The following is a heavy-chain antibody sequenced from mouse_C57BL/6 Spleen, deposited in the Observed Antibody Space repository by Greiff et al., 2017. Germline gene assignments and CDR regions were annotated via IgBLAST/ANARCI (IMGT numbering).Heavy chain of an antibody. V-gene: IGHV1-61*01. CDR3: ARRTGYGAMDY. J-gene: IGHJ4*01. CDR2: IYPSDSET. Sequence: QVQLQQPGAELVRPGSSVKLSCKASGYTFTNYWMDWVKQRPGQGLEWIGNIYPSDSETHYNQKFKDKATLTVDKSSSTAYMQLSSLTSEDSAVYYCARRTGYGAMDYWGQGTSVTVSS. CDR1: GYTFTNYW. D-gene: IGHD3-2*02.